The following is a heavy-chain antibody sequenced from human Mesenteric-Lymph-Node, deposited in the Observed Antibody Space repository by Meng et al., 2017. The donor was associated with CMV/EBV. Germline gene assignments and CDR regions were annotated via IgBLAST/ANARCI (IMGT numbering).Heavy chain of an antibody. Sequence: ASVKVSCKASGYTFTGYYMHWVRQAPGQGLEWMGWINPNSGGTNYAQKFQGRVTMTRDTSISTAYMELSSLRAEDTAVYYCARDALGMGGRHGLDVWGQGTTVTVSS. V-gene: IGHV1-2*02. CDR2: INPNSGGT. CDR3: ARDALGMGGRHGLDV. CDR1: GYTFTGYY. D-gene: IGHD1-26*01. J-gene: IGHJ6*02.